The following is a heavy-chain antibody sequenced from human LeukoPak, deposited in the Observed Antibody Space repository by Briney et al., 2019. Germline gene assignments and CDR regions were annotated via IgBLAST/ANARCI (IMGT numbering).Heavy chain of an antibody. V-gene: IGHV3-53*01. CDR3: ARAYGGYYFDQ. D-gene: IGHD4/OR15-4a*01. J-gene: IGHJ4*02. Sequence: GGSLRLSCAASGFTFRDYGMNWARQAPGKGLEWVSVIYSGGSTYYADSVKGRITISRDNSKNTLYLQMNSLRAEDTAVYYCARAYGGYYFDQWGQGTLVTVSS. CDR1: GFTFRDYG. CDR2: IYSGGST.